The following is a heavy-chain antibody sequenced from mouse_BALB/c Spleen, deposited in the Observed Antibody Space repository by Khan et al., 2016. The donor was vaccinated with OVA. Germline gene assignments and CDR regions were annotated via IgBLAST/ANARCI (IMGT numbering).Heavy chain of an antibody. CDR1: GFSIASDYA. Sequence: VQLQQSGPGLVKPSQSLYLSCTVTGFSIASDYAWNWIRQFPGNKLEWMGFISYSGNTNYNPSLKSRISITRDTSKNQFFLLLNSVTSEDTATFYCARVYGGDFDYWGQGTTLTVSS. J-gene: IGHJ2*01. CDR2: ISYSGNT. D-gene: IGHD1-1*01. V-gene: IGHV3-2*02. CDR3: ARVYGGDFDY.